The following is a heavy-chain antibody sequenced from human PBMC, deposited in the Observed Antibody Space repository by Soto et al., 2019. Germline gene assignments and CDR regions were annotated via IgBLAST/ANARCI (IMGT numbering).Heavy chain of an antibody. J-gene: IGHJ6*02. CDR3: AKSAPGIAAVYYYYGMDV. CDR2: ISGSGGST. Sequence: PGGSLRLSXAASGFTFSSYAMSWVRQAPGKGLEWVSAISGSGGSTYYADSVKGRFTISRDNSKNTLYLQMNSLRAEDTAVYYCAKSAPGIAAVYYYYGMDVWGQGTTVTVSS. CDR1: GFTFSSYA. V-gene: IGHV3-23*01. D-gene: IGHD6-13*01.